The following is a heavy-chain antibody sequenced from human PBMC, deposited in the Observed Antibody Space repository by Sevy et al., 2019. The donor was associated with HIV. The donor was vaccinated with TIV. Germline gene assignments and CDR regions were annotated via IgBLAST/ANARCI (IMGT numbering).Heavy chain of an antibody. J-gene: IGHJ4*02. CDR3: ARVGFNWNDVDY. V-gene: IGHV4-59*01. CDR1: GVSMNIYY. D-gene: IGHD1-20*01. CDR2: INYSGST. Sequence: SETLSLTCSVSGVSMNIYYWSWIRQPPGKGLEWIGFINYSGSTNYNPSLKSRVTISVDKSKNQFSLKLSSVTAADTAVYYCARVGFNWNDVDYWGQGTLVTVSS.